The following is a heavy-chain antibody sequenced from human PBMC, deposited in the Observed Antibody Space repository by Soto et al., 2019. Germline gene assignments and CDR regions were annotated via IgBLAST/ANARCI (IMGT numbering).Heavy chain of an antibody. CDR1: GFTFSSYG. D-gene: IGHD6-13*01. CDR3: AKENAYSSSRYDY. V-gene: IGHV3-30*18. J-gene: IGHJ4*02. Sequence: QVQLVESGGGVVQPGRSLRLSCAASGFTFSSYGMHWVRQAPGKGLEWVAVISYDGSNKYYADSVKGRFTISRDNSKNMLYLQMNSLRAEDTAVYYCAKENAYSSSRYDYWGQGTLVTVSS. CDR2: ISYDGSNK.